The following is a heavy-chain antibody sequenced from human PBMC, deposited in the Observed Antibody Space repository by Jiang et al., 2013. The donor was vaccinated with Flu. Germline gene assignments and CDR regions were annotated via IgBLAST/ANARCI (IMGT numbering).Heavy chain of an antibody. J-gene: IGHJ3*02. CDR3: ARDVVVAAGRSQVDAFDI. CDR2: IYTSGST. V-gene: IGHV4-61*02. D-gene: IGHD2-15*01. Sequence: YGSGLVKPSQTLSLTCTVSGGSISSGSYYWSWIRQPAGKGLEWIGRIYTSGSTNYNPSLKSRVTISVDTSKNQFSLKLSSVTAADTAVYYCARDVVVAAGRSQVDAFDIWGQGTMVTVSS. CDR1: GGSISSGSYY.